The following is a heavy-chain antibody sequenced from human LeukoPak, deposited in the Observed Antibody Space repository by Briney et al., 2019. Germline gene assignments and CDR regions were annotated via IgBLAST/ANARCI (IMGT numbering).Heavy chain of an antibody. V-gene: IGHV4-59*12. CDR2: IYYSGST. J-gene: IGHJ3*02. CDR1: GGSISSYY. Sequence: SETLSLTCTVSGGSISSYYWSWIRQTPGKGLEWIGYIYYSGSTNYNPSLKSRVTISVDTSKNQFSLKLSSVTAADTAVYYCATEHSWAFDIWGQGTMVTVSS. D-gene: IGHD1-26*01. CDR3: ATEHSWAFDI.